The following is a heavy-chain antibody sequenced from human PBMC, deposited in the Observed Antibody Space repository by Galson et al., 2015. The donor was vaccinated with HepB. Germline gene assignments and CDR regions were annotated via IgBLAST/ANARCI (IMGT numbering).Heavy chain of an antibody. CDR2: INADGSST. D-gene: IGHD4-17*01. V-gene: IGHV3-74*01. Sequence: SLRLSCAASGFTFSPYWMHWVRQVPGKGLVWVSRINADGSSTTYADSVKGRFTISRDNAKNTLYLEMNSLRAEDTGVYYCVRDGDIGDYALDYWGPGTLVTVSS. CDR3: VRDGDIGDYALDY. J-gene: IGHJ4*02. CDR1: GFTFSPYW.